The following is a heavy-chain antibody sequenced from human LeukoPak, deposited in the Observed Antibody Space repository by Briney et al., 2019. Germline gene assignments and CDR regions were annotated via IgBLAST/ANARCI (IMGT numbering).Heavy chain of an antibody. CDR3: SGRQQLVDPYYYYGMDV. CDR2: IYYSGST. CDR1: GGSISSYY. D-gene: IGHD6-13*01. J-gene: IGHJ6*02. V-gene: IGHV4-59*08. Sequence: SETLSLTCTVSGGSISSYYWGWIRQPPGKGLEWIGYIYYSGSTNYNPSLKSRVTISVDTSKNQFSLKLSSVTAADTAVYYCSGRQQLVDPYYYYGMDVWGQGTTVTVSS.